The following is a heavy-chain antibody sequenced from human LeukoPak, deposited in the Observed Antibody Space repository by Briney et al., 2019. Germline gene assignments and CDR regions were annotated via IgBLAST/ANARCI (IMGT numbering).Heavy chain of an antibody. V-gene: IGHV1-18*01. Sequence: ASVKVSCKASGYSFISYGISWVRQAPGQGLEWMGWISAYNGDTNYAQKFQGRVTMTTDTSTNTAYMELRSLRSDDTAVYYCARSQTGSGSYFYYFGYWGQGTLVTDAS. J-gene: IGHJ4*02. D-gene: IGHD3-10*01. CDR3: ARSQTGSGSYFYYFGY. CDR2: ISAYNGDT. CDR1: GYSFISYG.